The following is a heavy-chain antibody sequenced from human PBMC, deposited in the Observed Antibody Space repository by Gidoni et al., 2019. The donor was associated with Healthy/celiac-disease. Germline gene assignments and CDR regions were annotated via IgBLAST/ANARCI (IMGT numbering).Heavy chain of an antibody. CDR2: IYHSGST. D-gene: IGHD3-10*01. V-gene: IGHV4-4*03. CDR1: GGSISSSNW. Sequence: QVQLQESAPGLVKSPGTLSFTCAVSGGSISSSNWWSWVRQPPEKGLEWIGEIYHSGSTNYNPSLRRRVTISLDKSKNQYSRKLSAVTAADTAVYYCARDGGCWSGGYYFDYWGQGTLVTVSS. CDR3: ARDGGCWSGGYYFDY. J-gene: IGHJ4*02.